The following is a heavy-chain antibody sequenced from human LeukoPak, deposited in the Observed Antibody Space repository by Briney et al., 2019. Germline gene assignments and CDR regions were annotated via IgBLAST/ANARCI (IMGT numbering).Heavy chain of an antibody. CDR2: INAGNGNT. J-gene: IGHJ4*02. V-gene: IGHV1-3*01. CDR1: GYTFTSYA. Sequence: GASVNVSCKASGYTFTSYAMHWVRQAPGQRLEWMGWINAGNGNTKYSQKFQGRVTTTRDASASTAYMELSSLRSEDTAVYYCASQGYSYGPDYFDYWGQGTLVTVSS. D-gene: IGHD5-18*01. CDR3: ASQGYSYGPDYFDY.